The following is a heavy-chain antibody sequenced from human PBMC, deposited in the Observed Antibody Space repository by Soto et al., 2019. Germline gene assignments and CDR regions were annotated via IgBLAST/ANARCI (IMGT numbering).Heavy chain of an antibody. V-gene: IGHV1-18*04. CDR3: ARELRDYLY. CDR1: GYSFTSYS. CDR2: INANNGNT. Sequence: ASVKVSCNASGYSFTSYSISWVRQAPGQGLEWMGWINANNGNTNYAQKFQGRVTMTTDTSTSTAYMELRSLRSDDTAVYYCARELRDYLYWGQGTLVTVSS. J-gene: IGHJ4*02. D-gene: IGHD3-16*01.